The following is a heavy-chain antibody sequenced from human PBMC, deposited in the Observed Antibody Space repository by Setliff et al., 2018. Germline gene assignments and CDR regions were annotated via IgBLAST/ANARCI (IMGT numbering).Heavy chain of an antibody. V-gene: IGHV4-39*07. CDR2: IHYSGTT. D-gene: IGHD3-3*01. CDR3: ARMTGFQYIDV. CDR1: GASINSGTYY. Sequence: PSETLSLTCTVSGASINSGTYYWAWIRQPPGKGLEWIGRIHYSGTTYYNPSLKSRVTILLDTSKNQFSLTLTSVTAADTAVYYCARMTGFQYIDVWGKGTTVTVSS. J-gene: IGHJ6*03.